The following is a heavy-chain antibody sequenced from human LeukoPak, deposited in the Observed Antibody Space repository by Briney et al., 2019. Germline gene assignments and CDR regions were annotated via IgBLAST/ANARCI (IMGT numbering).Heavy chain of an antibody. Sequence: GGSLRLSCAASGFTFSSYGMHWVRQAPGKGLEWVAFIRYDGSNKYYADSVKGRFTISRDNSKNTLYLQMNSLRAEDTAVYYCAKDLRTMIGYMDVWGKGTTVTVSS. J-gene: IGHJ6*03. V-gene: IGHV3-30*02. D-gene: IGHD3-10*02. CDR2: IRYDGSNK. CDR3: AKDLRTMIGYMDV. CDR1: GFTFSSYG.